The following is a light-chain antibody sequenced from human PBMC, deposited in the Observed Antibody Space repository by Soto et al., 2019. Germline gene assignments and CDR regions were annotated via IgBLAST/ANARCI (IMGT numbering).Light chain of an antibody. J-gene: IGKJ3*01. Sequence: EIVLTQSPATLSLSPGERATLSCMASQSVSSYLAWYQQKPGQAPRLLIYDASNRATGIPARFSGSGSGTDFTLTISSLQPEDFATYYCQQYNNYAFTFGPGTKVDIK. CDR3: QQYNNYAFT. CDR1: QSVSSY. CDR2: DAS. V-gene: IGKV3-11*01.